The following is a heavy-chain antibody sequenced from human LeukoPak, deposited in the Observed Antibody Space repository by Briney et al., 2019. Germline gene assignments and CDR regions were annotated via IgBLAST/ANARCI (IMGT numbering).Heavy chain of an antibody. CDR2: IWADGSKK. CDR1: GLTFSRYG. CDR3: ATDLGSRPFDY. Sequence: PGWSLRLSCAASGLTFSRYGMHWVRQAPGEGLEWVAVIWADGSKKIYADSVKGRFTISKYNSKNTLSLQMNSLRTDDTAVYYCATDLGSRPFDYWGQGTLVTVSS. J-gene: IGHJ4*02. D-gene: IGHD7-27*01. V-gene: IGHV3-33*01.